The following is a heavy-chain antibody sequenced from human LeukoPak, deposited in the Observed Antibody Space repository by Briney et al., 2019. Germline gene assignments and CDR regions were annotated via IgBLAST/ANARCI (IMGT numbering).Heavy chain of an antibody. CDR2: IYTSGST. D-gene: IGHD3-22*01. CDR3: ARSTYYYDSSGYNAFDI. V-gene: IGHV4-61*02. Sequence: PSETLSLTCTVSGGSISSGSYYWSWIRQPAGKGLEWIGRIYTSGSTNYNPSLKSRVTISVDTSKNQFSLKLSSVTAADTAVYYCARSTYYYDSSGYNAFDIWGQGTMVTVSS. J-gene: IGHJ3*02. CDR1: GGSISSGSYY.